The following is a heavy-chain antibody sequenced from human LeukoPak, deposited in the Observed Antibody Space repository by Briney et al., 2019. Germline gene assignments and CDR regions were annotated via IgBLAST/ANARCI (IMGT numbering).Heavy chain of an antibody. CDR3: AREGATREYTGDTWRYFFDF. V-gene: IGHV1-46*01. CDR1: GYTFSIYS. Sequence: ASVKVSCKASGYTFSIYSVHWVRQAPGQGLEWVGTIDPHGGTTSFAQKFQGRVTLTRDMSTNTVFMELRSLRYEDTAVYFCAREGATREYTGDTWRYFFDFWGQGTLVTVSS. D-gene: IGHD4-17*01. J-gene: IGHJ4*02. CDR2: IDPHGGTT.